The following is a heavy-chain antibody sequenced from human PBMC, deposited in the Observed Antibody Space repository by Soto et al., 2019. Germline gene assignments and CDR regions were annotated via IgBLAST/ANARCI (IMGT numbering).Heavy chain of an antibody. CDR3: ARGRCSSTSCYAFDI. CDR2: INHSGST. V-gene: IGHV4-34*01. Sequence: SETLSLTYAVYGGSSSGYYGSWIRQPPGKGLEWIGEINHSGSTNYNPSLKSRVTISVDTSKNQFSLKLSSVTAADTAVYYCARGRCSSTSCYAFDIWGQGTMVTVSS. CDR1: GGSSSGYY. D-gene: IGHD2-2*01. J-gene: IGHJ3*02.